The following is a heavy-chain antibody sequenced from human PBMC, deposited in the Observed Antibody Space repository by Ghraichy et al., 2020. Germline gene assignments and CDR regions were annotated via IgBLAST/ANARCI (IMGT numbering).Heavy chain of an antibody. CDR2: IRGSGGRT. J-gene: IGHJ4*02. V-gene: IGHV3-23*01. Sequence: GGSLRLSCAASGFTFSSYAMTWVRQAPGKGLEWVSSIRGSGGRTYYADSVKGRFTISRENSKNTLYLQMNSLRAEDTAVYYCAKGPYGSDSSVTDYWGQGTLVTVSS. D-gene: IGHD3-10*01. CDR1: GFTFSSYA. CDR3: AKGPYGSDSSVTDY.